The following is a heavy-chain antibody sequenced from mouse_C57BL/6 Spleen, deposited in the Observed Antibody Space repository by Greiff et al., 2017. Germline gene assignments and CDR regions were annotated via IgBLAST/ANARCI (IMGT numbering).Heavy chain of an antibody. V-gene: IGHV1-63*01. CDR2: IYPGGGYT. D-gene: IGHD2-2*01. J-gene: IGHJ4*01. Sequence: QVHVKQSGAELVRPGTSVKMSCKASGYTFTNYWIGWAKQRPGHGLEWIGDIYPGGGYTNYNEKFKGKATLTADKSSSTAYMQFSSLTSEDSAIYYCARGYGYAMDYWGQGTSVTVSS. CDR1: GYTFTNYW. CDR3: ARGYGYAMDY.